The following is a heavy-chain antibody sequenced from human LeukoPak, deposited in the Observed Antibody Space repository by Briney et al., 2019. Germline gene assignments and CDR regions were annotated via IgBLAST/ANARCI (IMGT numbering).Heavy chain of an antibody. J-gene: IGHJ4*02. CDR3: ARVGYSSSWYRS. CDR1: GGSISSYY. CDR2: IYYSGST. Sequence: PSETLSLTCTVSGGSISSYYWSWIRQPPGKGLEWIGYIYYSGSTNYNPSLKSRVTISVDTSKNQFSLKLSSVTAADTAVYYCARVGYSSSWYRSWGQGTLVTVSS. D-gene: IGHD6-13*01. V-gene: IGHV4-59*08.